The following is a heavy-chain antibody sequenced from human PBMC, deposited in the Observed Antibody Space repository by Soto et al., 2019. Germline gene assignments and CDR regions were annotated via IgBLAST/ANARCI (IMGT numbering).Heavy chain of an antibody. D-gene: IGHD4-4*01. Sequence: QVQLVQSGAEVKKPGASVKVSCKASGYTFTSYDINWVRQATGQGLEWMGWMNPNNGNTGYPQKFQVSVTMTSNTSISTAYMELTSLRFEDTAVYYCARSPPRVERNNYAGGWFDPWGQGTLVTVSS. CDR3: ARSPPRVERNNYAGGWFDP. V-gene: IGHV1-8*01. CDR2: MNPNNGNT. J-gene: IGHJ5*02. CDR1: GYTFTSYD.